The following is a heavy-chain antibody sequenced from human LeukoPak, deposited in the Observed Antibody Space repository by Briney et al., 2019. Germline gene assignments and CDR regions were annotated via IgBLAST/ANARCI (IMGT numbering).Heavy chain of an antibody. J-gene: IGHJ4*02. CDR1: GVSVSSSNSY. CDR3: ARQTGSGLFILP. Sequence: SETLSLTCTVSGVSVSSSNSYWGWIRQPSGKGLEWIGSIYYSGNTYYNASLKSQVSISIDTSKNQFSLRLTSVTAADTAVYYCARQTGSGLFILPGGQGTLVTVSS. CDR2: IYYSGNT. D-gene: IGHD3/OR15-3a*01. V-gene: IGHV4-39*01.